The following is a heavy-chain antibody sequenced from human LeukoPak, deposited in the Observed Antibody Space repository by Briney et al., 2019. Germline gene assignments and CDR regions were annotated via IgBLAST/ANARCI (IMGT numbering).Heavy chain of an antibody. CDR3: ARTYCGGDWSGFVDY. D-gene: IGHD2-21*02. CDR1: GFSLSTSGMC. Sequence: SCPTLVNPTQTLTLTCTFSGFSLSTSGMCVSWIRQPPGKALEWLARIDWDDDKYYSTSLKTRLTISKDTSKNQVVLTMTNMDPVDTATYYCARTYCGGDWSGFVDYWGQGTLVTVSS. CDR2: IDWDDDK. V-gene: IGHV2-70*11. J-gene: IGHJ4*02.